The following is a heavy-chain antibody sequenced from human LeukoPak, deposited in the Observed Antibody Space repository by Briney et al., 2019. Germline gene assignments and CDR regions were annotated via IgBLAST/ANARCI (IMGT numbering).Heavy chain of an antibody. CDR2: INPNSGGT. V-gene: IGHV1-2*02. D-gene: IGHD2-2*01. CDR1: GYTFTGYY. Sequence: GASVKVSCKASGYTFTGYYMHWVRQAPGQGLEWTGWINPNSGGTNYAQKFQGRVTMTRDTSISTAYMELSRLRSDDTAMYYCARDGEYCSSTSCQVDYWGQGTLVTVSS. CDR3: ARDGEYCSSTSCQVDY. J-gene: IGHJ4*02.